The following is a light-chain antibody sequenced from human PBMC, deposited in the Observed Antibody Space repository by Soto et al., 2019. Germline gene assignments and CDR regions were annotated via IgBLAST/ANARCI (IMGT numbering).Light chain of an antibody. V-gene: IGKV3-15*01. J-gene: IGKJ5*01. Sequence: IVMTQSPATLSMSPGERATLSCRASQTVLTNLAWYQQKPGQAPRLLIYGAVTRATGVAARFSGSGSGTKFTLTISWLDPEDFAVYYCQQYGNSIPITSGQATRLEIK. CDR2: GAV. CDR1: QTVLTN. CDR3: QQYGNSIPIT.